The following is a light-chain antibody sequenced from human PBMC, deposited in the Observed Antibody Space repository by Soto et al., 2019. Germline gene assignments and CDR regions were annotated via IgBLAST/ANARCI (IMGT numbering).Light chain of an antibody. Sequence: QSVLTQPPSVSAAPGQKVTISCSGSSSNIGNNYVSWYQQLPGTAPKLITHDNNKRPSGIPDRFSGSKSGTSATLGITGLQSGDEADYYCATWDSSLSAVVFGGGTKVTVL. V-gene: IGLV1-51*01. CDR2: DNN. CDR1: SSNIGNNY. J-gene: IGLJ2*01. CDR3: ATWDSSLSAVV.